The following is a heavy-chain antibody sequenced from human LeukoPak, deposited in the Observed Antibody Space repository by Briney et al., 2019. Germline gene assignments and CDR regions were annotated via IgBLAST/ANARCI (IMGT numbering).Heavy chain of an antibody. CDR1: GGTFSSYA. CDR3: ARRYSSGRAGYYYYYMDV. CDR2: IIPIFGTA. Sequence: ASVKVSCKASGGTFSSYAISWVRQAPGQGLEWMGGIIPIFGTANYAQKFQGRVTITADESTSTAYMELSSLRSEDTAVYYCARRYSSGRAGYYYYYMDVWGKGTTVTISS. D-gene: IGHD6-19*01. V-gene: IGHV1-69*13. J-gene: IGHJ6*03.